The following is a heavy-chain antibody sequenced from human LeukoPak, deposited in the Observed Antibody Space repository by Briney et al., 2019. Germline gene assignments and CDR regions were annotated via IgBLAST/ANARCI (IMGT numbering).Heavy chain of an antibody. J-gene: IGHJ6*03. CDR3: ASVNDYGDPLPRYMDV. Sequence: SETLSLTCAVYGGSFSGYYWSWIRQPPGKGLEWIGEINHSGSTNYNPSLKSRVTISVDKSKNQFSLKLSSVTAADTAVYYCASVNDYGDPLPRYMDVWGKGTAVTVSS. CDR2: INHSGST. CDR1: GGSFSGYY. D-gene: IGHD4-17*01. V-gene: IGHV4-34*01.